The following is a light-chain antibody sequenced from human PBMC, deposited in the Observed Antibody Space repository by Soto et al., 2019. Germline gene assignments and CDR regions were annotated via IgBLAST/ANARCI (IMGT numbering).Light chain of an antibody. J-gene: IGLJ2*01. V-gene: IGLV2-11*01. CDR3: CSYAGSYTLI. Sequence: QSALTQPRSVSGSPGQSVTISCTGTSSDIGDYNYVSWYQQHPGKAPKLMIYDVTKRPSGVPDRFSGSKSGNTASLTISGLQAEDEADYYCCSYAGSYTLIFGGGTKLTLL. CDR2: DVT. CDR1: SSDIGDYNY.